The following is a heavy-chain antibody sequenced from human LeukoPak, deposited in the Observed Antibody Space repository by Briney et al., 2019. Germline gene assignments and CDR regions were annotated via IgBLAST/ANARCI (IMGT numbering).Heavy chain of an antibody. D-gene: IGHD5-18*01. CDR1: GFTFSSYA. CDR2: ISGSGGST. CDR3: ATLGTWIQLWLLDY. V-gene: IGHV3-23*01. J-gene: IGHJ4*02. Sequence: PGGSLRLSCAASGFTFSSYAMSWVRQAPGKGLEWVSAISGSGGSTYYADSVKGRFTISRDNSKNTLYLQMNSLRAEDTAVYYCATLGTWIQLWLLDYWGQGTLVTVSS.